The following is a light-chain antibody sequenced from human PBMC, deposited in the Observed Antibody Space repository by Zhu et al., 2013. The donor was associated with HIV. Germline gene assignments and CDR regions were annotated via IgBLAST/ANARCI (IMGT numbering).Light chain of an antibody. CDR2: END. CDR1: GGSIVSNY. CDR3: QSCDESRRQV. Sequence: NFILTQPHSVSESPGKTVIISCTRSGGSIVSNYVQWYQQRPGSAPTILIYENDQRPSGVPVRFSGSIDRPSNSASLTISGLKADDEAAYYCQSCDESRRQVFGGGTELTVL. J-gene: IGLJ2*01. V-gene: IGLV6-57*04.